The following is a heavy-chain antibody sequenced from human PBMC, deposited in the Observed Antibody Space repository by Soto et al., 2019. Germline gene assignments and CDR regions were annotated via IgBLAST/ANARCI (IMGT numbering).Heavy chain of an antibody. CDR2: ISGSGGST. D-gene: IGHD6-19*01. Sequence: EVQLLESGGGLVQPGGSLRLSCAASGFTFSSYAMSWVRQAPGKGLEWVSAISGSGGSTYYADSVKGRFTISRDNSKNKLYLQMNSLRAEDTAVYYCAKSFRGSGWYKDFGYWGQGTLVTVSS. CDR1: GFTFSSYA. J-gene: IGHJ4*02. V-gene: IGHV3-23*01. CDR3: AKSFRGSGWYKDFGY.